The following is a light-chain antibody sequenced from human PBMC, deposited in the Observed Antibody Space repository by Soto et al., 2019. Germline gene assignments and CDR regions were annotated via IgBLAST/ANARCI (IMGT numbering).Light chain of an antibody. CDR3: SSYTSSSTRDVV. J-gene: IGLJ2*01. CDR2: DVS. CDR1: SSDVGGYNY. V-gene: IGLV2-14*01. Sequence: QSVLTQPDSVSGSPGQSITISCTGTSSDVGGYNYVSWYQQHPGKAPKLMIYDVSNRPSGVSNRFSGSNSGNTASLTISGLQAEDEADYYCSSYTSSSTRDVVFGGGTKLTVL.